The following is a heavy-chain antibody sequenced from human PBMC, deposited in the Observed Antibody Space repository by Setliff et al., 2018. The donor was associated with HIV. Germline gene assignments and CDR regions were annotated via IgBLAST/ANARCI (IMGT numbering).Heavy chain of an antibody. V-gene: IGHV3-33*01. D-gene: IGHD3-3*01. J-gene: IGHJ6*03. CDR2: IWYDGNNK. CDR3: ARSAKSGAWTYYDFWSGYSYYYYMDV. Sequence: SLKISCAASGFTFSRYGMHWVRQTPGKGLEWVAIIWYDGNNKQYADSMKGRFTISRDNSNNMLYLQMNSLRAEDTAVYYCARSAKSGAWTYYDFWSGYSYYYYMDVWGKGTTVTVSS. CDR1: GFTFSRYG.